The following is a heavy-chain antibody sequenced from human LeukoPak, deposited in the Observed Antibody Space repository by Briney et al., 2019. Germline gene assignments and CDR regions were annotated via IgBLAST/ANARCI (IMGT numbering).Heavy chain of an antibody. J-gene: IGHJ4*02. Sequence: GGSLRLSCAASGFTFSSYGMHWVRQAPGKGLEWVAVISYDGSNKYYADSVKGRFTISRDNSKNTLYLQINSLRAEDTAVYYCATLTGYSSSWLDYWGQGTLVTVSS. CDR2: ISYDGSNK. CDR1: GFTFSSYG. V-gene: IGHV3-30*03. D-gene: IGHD6-13*01. CDR3: ATLTGYSSSWLDY.